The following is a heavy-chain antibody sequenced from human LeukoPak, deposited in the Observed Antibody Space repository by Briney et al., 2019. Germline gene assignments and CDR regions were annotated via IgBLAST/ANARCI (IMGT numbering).Heavy chain of an antibody. CDR3: AKEPQWLDNWFDP. CDR2: ISYDGSNK. D-gene: IGHD6-19*01. J-gene: IGHJ5*02. V-gene: IGHV3-30*18. Sequence: GGSLRLSCAASGFTFSSYGMHWVRQAPGKGLEWVAVISYDGSNKYYADSVKGRFTISRDNSKNTLYLQMNSLRAEDTAVYYCAKEPQWLDNWFDPWGQGTLVTVSS. CDR1: GFTFSSYG.